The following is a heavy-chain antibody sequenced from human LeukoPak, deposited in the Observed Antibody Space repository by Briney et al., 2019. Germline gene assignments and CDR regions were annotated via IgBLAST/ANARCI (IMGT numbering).Heavy chain of an antibody. Sequence: QPGGSLRLSCAASGFTFSDFYISWVRESPGKGLEWVASINQDGTGKYYVASVKGRFTISRDNAKKSVWLQMTSLRADDTAVYYCARENSEAFDYWGQGTLVTVSS. CDR1: GFTFSDFY. CDR3: ARENSEAFDY. J-gene: IGHJ4*02. V-gene: IGHV3-7*01. CDR2: INQDGTGK. D-gene: IGHD1-26*01.